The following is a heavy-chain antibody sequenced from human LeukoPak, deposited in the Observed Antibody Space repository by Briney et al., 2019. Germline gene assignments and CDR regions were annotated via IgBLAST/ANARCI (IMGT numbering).Heavy chain of an antibody. CDR1: GYPFTTYG. V-gene: IGHV1-8*02. Sequence: ASVKVSCKASGYPFTTYGINWVRQAPGQGLEWMGWMNPNSGNTGYAQKFQGRVTMTRNTSISTAYMELSSLRSEDTAVYYCARWWEYAAGDAFDIWGQGTMVTVSS. D-gene: IGHD1-26*01. CDR3: ARWWEYAAGDAFDI. J-gene: IGHJ3*02. CDR2: MNPNSGNT.